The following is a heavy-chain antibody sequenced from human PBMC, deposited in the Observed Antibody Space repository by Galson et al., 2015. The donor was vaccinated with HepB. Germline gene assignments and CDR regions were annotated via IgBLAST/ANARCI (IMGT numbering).Heavy chain of an antibody. Sequence: SLRLSCAASGFTFSSYAMHWVRQAPGKGLEWVAVISYDGSNKYYADSVKGRFTISRDNSKNTLYLQMNSLRAEDTAVYYCARDGGIVVVIKLDYWGQGTLVAVSS. V-gene: IGHV3-30-3*01. CDR3: ARDGGIVVVIKLDY. CDR2: ISYDGSNK. J-gene: IGHJ4*02. CDR1: GFTFSSYA. D-gene: IGHD3-22*01.